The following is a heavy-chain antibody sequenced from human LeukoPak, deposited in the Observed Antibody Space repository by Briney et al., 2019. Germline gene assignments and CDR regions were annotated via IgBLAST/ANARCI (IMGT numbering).Heavy chain of an antibody. D-gene: IGHD5-18*01. J-gene: IGHJ6*02. V-gene: IGHV5-51*01. CDR3: TRDSDTTMLTDYYYGLDV. CDR2: IYPGDSET. Sequence: GESLKISCKGSGITFPKYWIGWMRQMPGKGLECMGLIYPGDSETRYSPSFQGQVTISVDTSINTAYLEWKSLKASDTAIYYCTRDSDTTMLTDYYYGLDVWGQGTTVTVSS. CDR1: GITFPKYW.